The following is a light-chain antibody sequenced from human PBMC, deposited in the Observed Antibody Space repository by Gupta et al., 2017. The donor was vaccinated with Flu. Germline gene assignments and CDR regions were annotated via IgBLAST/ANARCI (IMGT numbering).Light chain of an antibody. V-gene: IGLV2-23*01. CDR2: EAT. J-gene: IGLJ1*01. Sequence: QSALTQPASVTGSPGQSITISCTGTSRDLDLVSWYQQQPGKAPKLMIYEATERPSGVSNRFSGSKAGNTASLTVSGLRAEDEADYYCCAYVGAFFFGTGIKVSVL. CDR3: CAYVGAFF. CDR1: SRDLDL.